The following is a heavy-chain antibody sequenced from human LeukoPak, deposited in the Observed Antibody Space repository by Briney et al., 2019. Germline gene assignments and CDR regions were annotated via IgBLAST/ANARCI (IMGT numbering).Heavy chain of an antibody. D-gene: IGHD5-18*01. CDR3: AREDRGYRHGGSFDY. CDR1: GFRFEDYG. J-gene: IGHJ4*02. Sequence: PGRSLRLSCAASGFRFEDYGMSWVRQAPGKGLEWVSYISSSSSTIYYADSVKGRFTISRDNAKNSLYLQMNSLRAEDTAVYYCAREDRGYRHGGSFDYWGQGALITVSS. V-gene: IGHV3-11*01. CDR2: ISSSSSTI.